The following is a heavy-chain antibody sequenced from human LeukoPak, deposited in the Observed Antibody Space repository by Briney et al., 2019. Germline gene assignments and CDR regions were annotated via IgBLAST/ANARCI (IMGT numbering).Heavy chain of an antibody. CDR2: ISGYNDNT. J-gene: IGHJ4*02. Sequence: ASVKVSCKASGYTFTNYGISWVRQAPGQGLEWMGWISGYNDNTNYAQKFQGRLTVTTDTSTSTTYMELRSLRSDDTAVYYCARDGTSTDDYWGQGTLVTVSS. CDR3: ARDGTSTDDY. D-gene: IGHD2-2*01. V-gene: IGHV1-18*01. CDR1: GYTFTNYG.